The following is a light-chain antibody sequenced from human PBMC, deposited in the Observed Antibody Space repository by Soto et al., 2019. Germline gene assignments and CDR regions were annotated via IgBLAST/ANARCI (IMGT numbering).Light chain of an antibody. CDR1: QSVSSSY. Sequence: EIVLTQSPGTLSLSPGERATLSSRASQSVSSSYLAWYQQKPGQAPRLLIYGASSRATGIPDRFSGSGSGTDFTLTISRLEPEAFAVYFCQQYGNSPPNTFGQGTKVDIK. CDR3: QQYGNSPPNT. J-gene: IGKJ2*01. CDR2: GAS. V-gene: IGKV3-20*01.